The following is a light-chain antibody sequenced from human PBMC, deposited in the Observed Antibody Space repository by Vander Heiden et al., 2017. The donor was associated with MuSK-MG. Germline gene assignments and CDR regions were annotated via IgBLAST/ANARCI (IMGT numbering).Light chain of an antibody. J-gene: IGKJ5*01. CDR3: QQYDSSPIT. CDR2: DAS. V-gene: IGKV3-20*01. Sequence: EIVLTQSPGTLSLSPGERATLSCRASQSIGSSYLAWYQQKPGQAPRLLIYDASSGATGTPDRFSGRGSGTDFTLTISRLEPEDFAVYYCQQYDSSPITFGQGTQLEIK. CDR1: QSIGSSY.